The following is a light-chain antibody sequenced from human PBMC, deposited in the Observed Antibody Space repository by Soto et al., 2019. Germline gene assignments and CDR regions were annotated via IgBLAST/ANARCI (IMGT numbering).Light chain of an antibody. J-gene: IGKJ1*01. V-gene: IGKV1-39*01. CDR2: AAS. CDR1: QSISNH. Sequence: DIQMTQSPSSLSASVEDRVIITCRASQSISNHLNWYQQKPGKAPKLLIFAASSLQSGFPSRFSGSRSGPDFTLTISSLQPDDFATDYCQQSYSSPPTFGQGTKVEIK. CDR3: QQSYSSPPT.